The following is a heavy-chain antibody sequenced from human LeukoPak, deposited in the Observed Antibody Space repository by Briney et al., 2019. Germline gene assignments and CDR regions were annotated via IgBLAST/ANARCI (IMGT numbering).Heavy chain of an antibody. D-gene: IGHD3-10*01. CDR2: IHRGINI. Sequence: GGSLRLSCAASGLTVSSNYMSWVRQAPGKGLEWVSAIHRGININYADSVKGRFTISRDNSKNTLYLQMNSLRAEDTAVYFCANSRGYGSGNLWGQGTLVTVSS. CDR3: ANSRGYGSGNL. J-gene: IGHJ4*02. V-gene: IGHV3-53*01. CDR1: GLTVSSNY.